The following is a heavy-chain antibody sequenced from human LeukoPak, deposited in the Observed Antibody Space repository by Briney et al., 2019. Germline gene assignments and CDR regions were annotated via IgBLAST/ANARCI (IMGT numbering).Heavy chain of an antibody. CDR2: IIPIFGTA. CDR1: GGTFSSYA. Sequence: ASVKVSCKASGGTFSSYAISWVRQAPGQGLEWMGGIIPIFGTANYAQKFQGRVTMTTDTSTSTAYMELRSLTSDDTAVYYCARDLEFPDYWGQGTLVTVSS. D-gene: IGHD3-3*01. CDR3: ARDLEFPDY. J-gene: IGHJ4*02. V-gene: IGHV1-69*05.